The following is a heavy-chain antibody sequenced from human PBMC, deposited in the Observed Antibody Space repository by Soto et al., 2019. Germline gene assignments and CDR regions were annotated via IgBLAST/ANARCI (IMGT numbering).Heavy chain of an antibody. CDR1: GYTFTSYG. CDR2: ISAYNGNT. Sequence: QVQLVQSGAEVKKPGASVKVSCKASGYTFTSYGISWVRQAPGQGLEWMGWISAYNGNTNYAQKLQGRVTMTTDTYTSTAYMELRSLRSDDTAVYYCASEAAGGDYYYGMDVWGQGTTVTVSS. V-gene: IGHV1-18*01. J-gene: IGHJ6*02. CDR3: ASEAAGGDYYYGMDV. D-gene: IGHD6-13*01.